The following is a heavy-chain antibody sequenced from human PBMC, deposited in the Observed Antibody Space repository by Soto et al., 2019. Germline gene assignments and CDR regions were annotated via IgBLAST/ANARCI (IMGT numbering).Heavy chain of an antibody. V-gene: IGHV3-23*01. CDR2: ISDSGVST. J-gene: IGHJ4*02. D-gene: IGHD5-12*01. CDR1: GATSSSYD. Sequence: GGSLRLSWAASGATSSSYDMPWFRQAPGKGLEWVSAISDSGVSTYYADSVKGRFTISRDSSENTLSLQMNSLRVDDTAVYYCARTRXYSDYDLDYWGQGT. CDR3: ARTRXYSDYDLDY.